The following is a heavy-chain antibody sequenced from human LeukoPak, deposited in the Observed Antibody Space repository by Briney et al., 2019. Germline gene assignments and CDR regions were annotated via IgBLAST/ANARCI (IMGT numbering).Heavy chain of an antibody. CDR3: ARGPADSSGYYYEY. Sequence: SETLSLTCAVYGESFSGYYWSWIRQPPGKGLEWIGEINHSGSTNYNPSLKSRVTISVDTSKNQFSLKLSSVTAADTAVYYCARGPADSSGYYYEYWGQGTLVTVSS. J-gene: IGHJ4*02. D-gene: IGHD3-22*01. CDR2: INHSGST. CDR1: GESFSGYY. V-gene: IGHV4-34*01.